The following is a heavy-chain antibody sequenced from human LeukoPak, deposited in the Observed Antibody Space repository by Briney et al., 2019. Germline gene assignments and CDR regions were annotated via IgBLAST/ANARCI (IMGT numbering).Heavy chain of an antibody. CDR1: GFTFDDDG. J-gene: IGHJ4*02. Sequence: VGSPRLSCAASGFTFDDDGMSGGSDAPGKGLEWGSGINWNGGSTGYADSVKGGFTISRDNAKNSLYLQMNRLRAEDTALYYCARDSTQPGPVVVAATYAGFDYWGQGTLVTVSS. CDR3: ARDSTQPGPVVVAATYAGFDY. D-gene: IGHD2-15*01. V-gene: IGHV3-20*04. CDR2: INWNGGST.